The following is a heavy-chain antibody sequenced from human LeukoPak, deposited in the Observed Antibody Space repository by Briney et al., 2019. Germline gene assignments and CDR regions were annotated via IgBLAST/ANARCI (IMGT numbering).Heavy chain of an antibody. Sequence: GESLKISCKGSGYSFTSYWIGWVRQMPGKGLEWMGIIYPGDSDTRYGPSFQGQVTISADKSISTAYLQWSSLKASDTAMYYCARHKYCSGGSCYSGPFGYWGQGPLVTVSS. J-gene: IGHJ4*02. CDR3: ARHKYCSGGSCYSGPFGY. V-gene: IGHV5-51*01. CDR2: IYPGDSDT. CDR1: GYSFTSYW. D-gene: IGHD2-15*01.